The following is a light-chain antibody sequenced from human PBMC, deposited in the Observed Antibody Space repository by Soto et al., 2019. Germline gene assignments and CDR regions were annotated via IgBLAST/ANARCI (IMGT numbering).Light chain of an antibody. CDR1: QGISNY. CDR2: AAS. V-gene: IGKV1-9*01. J-gene: IGKJ4*01. CDR3: QQLNSYPLT. Sequence: IQLTQSPSSLSASVGDRVTITFRASQGISNYLACYQQKPGRAPKLLIYAASTLQSGVPSRFSGSGSGTDFTLTISSLQPEDFATYYCQQLNSYPLTFGGGTKVDIK.